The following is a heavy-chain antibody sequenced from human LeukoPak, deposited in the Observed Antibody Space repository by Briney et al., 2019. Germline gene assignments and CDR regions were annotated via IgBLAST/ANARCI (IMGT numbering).Heavy chain of an antibody. D-gene: IGHD3-3*01. CDR1: GFTFSSYG. CDR2: ISYDGSNK. V-gene: IGHV3-30*19. J-gene: IGHJ4*02. Sequence: PGGSLRLSCAASGFTFSSYGMHWVRQAPGKGLEWVAVISYDGSNKDYADSVKGRLTISRENSKNTVYLQMNSLRVEDTAVYYCARDSLTPDIFWSGASGLAPFDYWGQGTLVTVSS. CDR3: ARDSLTPDIFWSGASGLAPFDY.